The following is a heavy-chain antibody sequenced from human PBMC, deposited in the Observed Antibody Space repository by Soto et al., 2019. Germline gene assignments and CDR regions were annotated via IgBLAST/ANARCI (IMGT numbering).Heavy chain of an antibody. CDR2: ICYSGST. J-gene: IGHJ6*03. CDR1: GGSISSSSYY. V-gene: IGHV4-39*01. Sequence: QLQLQESGPGLVKPSETLSLTCTVSGGSISSSSYYWGWIRQPPGKGLEWIGSICYSGSTYYNPSLKSRVTISVDTSKNQFSLKLSSVTAADTAVYYCARGEYCSGGSCYSALYYYYYMDVWGKGTTVTVSS. CDR3: ARGEYCSGGSCYSALYYYYYMDV. D-gene: IGHD2-15*01.